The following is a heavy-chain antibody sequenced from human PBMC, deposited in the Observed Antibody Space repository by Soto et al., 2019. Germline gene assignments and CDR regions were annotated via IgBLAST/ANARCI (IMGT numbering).Heavy chain of an antibody. V-gene: IGHV4-31*03. Sequence: QVQLQESGPGLVKPSQTLSLTCTVSGGSISSGGYYWSWIRQHPGKGLEWIGYIYYSGSTYYNPYLKSRVTISVDTSKNQFSLKPSSVTAADTAVYYCARAKVGGVKGFAPWGQGTLVTVSS. CDR3: ARAKVGGVKGFAP. CDR2: IYYSGST. J-gene: IGHJ5*02. D-gene: IGHD3-16*01. CDR1: GGSISSGGYY.